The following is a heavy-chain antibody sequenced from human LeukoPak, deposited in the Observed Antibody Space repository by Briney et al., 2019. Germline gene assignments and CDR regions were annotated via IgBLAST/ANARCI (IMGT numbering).Heavy chain of an antibody. D-gene: IGHD3-9*01. CDR2: ISDTGGRT. Sequence: GGSLRLSCAAAGFTFSSYAVSWVRQAPGRVLECVSTISDTGGRTYYADSVKGRSTISRDNSKNTLYLQMNSLRAEDTAIYYCAKGTMYYDILDYWGQGTLVTVSS. CDR1: GFTFSSYA. V-gene: IGHV3-23*01. J-gene: IGHJ4*02. CDR3: AKGTMYYDILDY.